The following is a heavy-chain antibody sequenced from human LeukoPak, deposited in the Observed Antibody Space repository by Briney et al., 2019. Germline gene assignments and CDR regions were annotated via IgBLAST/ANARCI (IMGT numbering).Heavy chain of an antibody. CDR1: GFTFSSYA. D-gene: IGHD3-22*01. CDR3: AREPNYYDSSGHAFDI. CDR2: ISYDGSNK. Sequence: HPGGSLRLSCAASGFTFSSYAMHWVRQAPGKGLEWVAVISYDGSNKYYADSVKGRFTISRDNSKNALYLQMNSLRAEDTAVYYCAREPNYYDSSGHAFDIWGQGTMVTVSS. V-gene: IGHV3-30-3*01. J-gene: IGHJ3*02.